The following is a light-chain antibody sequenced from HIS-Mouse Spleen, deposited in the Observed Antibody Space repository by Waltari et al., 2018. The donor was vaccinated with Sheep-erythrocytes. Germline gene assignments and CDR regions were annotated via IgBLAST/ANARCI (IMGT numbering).Light chain of an antibody. J-gene: IGLJ3*02. CDR1: SSDVGGYNY. CDR2: EGS. V-gene: IGLV2-23*01. Sequence: QSALTQPRSVSGSPGQSVTISCTGTSSDVGGYNYVSWYQQHPGKAPKLMIYEGSKRPSGVSNPFSGSKSGNTASLTISGLQAEDEADYYCCSYAGSSTPWVFGGGTKLTVL. CDR3: CSYAGSSTPWV.